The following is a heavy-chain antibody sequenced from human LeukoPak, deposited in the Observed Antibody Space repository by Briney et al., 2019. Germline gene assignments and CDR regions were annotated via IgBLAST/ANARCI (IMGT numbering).Heavy chain of an antibody. CDR3: ARDPDRYDILTGYYSN. Sequence: GGSLRLSCAASGFTFSSYSMNWVRQAPGKGLEWVSSISSSSSYIYYADSVKGRFTISRDNAKNSLYLQMNSLRAEDTAVYYCARDPDRYDILTGYYSNWGQGTLATVSS. CDR1: GFTFSSYS. D-gene: IGHD3-9*01. J-gene: IGHJ4*02. V-gene: IGHV3-21*01. CDR2: ISSSSSYI.